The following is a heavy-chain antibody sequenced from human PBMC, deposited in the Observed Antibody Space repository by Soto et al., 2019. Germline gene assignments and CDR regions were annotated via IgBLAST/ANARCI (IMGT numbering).Heavy chain of an antibody. V-gene: IGHV3-48*01. D-gene: IGHD2-8*02. CDR2: SSKDNSPA. CDR3: TTCESRSHSYWFDY. J-gene: IGHJ4*02. Sequence: EMQLVESGGALIQPGESLRISCATSGFTFSDYSMNWVRQAPGKGLEWLAYSSKDNSPAYYADSVKGRFTISRDNAKSSVYLQMNDLRAEDTATYFCTTCESRSHSYWFDYCVLGTLVTVS. CDR1: GFTFSDYS.